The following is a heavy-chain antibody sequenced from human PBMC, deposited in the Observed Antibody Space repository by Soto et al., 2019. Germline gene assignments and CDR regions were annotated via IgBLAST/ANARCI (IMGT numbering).Heavy chain of an antibody. V-gene: IGHV3-23*01. CDR3: AKTRLYDNNDYLRDGFDV. CDR2: ISGDGSAT. Sequence: EVKLLESGGGLVQPGESLRLSCAASGFRFWTYSMSWVRQAPGKGLEWLSGISGDGSATSYADSLKGRFTVSRDKSKDTLILQMTTLRVEDTAVYYCAKTRLYDNNDYLRDGFDVWGPGTAVTVS. CDR1: GFRFWTYS. J-gene: IGHJ3*01. D-gene: IGHD5-12*01.